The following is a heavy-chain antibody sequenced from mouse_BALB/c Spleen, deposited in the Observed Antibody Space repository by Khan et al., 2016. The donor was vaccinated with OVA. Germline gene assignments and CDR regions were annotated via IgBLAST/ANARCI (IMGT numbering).Heavy chain of an antibody. Sequence: IQLVQSGAELVKPAASLKLSCTASGYNIKDIYIHWVKQRPEKGLERIRRTDPANGNTKYDPKFQGKATIPADTSSNTAYLQLSSLTSEDTAVYYCRISTINAWGQGTTLTVSS. CDR2: TDPANGNT. CDR3: RISTINA. J-gene: IGHJ2*01. CDR1: GYNIKDIY. V-gene: IGHV14-3*02.